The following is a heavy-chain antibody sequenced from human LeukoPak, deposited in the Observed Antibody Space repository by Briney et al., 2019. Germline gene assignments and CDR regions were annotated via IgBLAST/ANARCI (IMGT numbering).Heavy chain of an antibody. CDR2: INQDGSGK. D-gene: IGHD4-17*01. Sequence: TGGSLRLSCAASGFTFSNYWMSWVRQAPGKGLEWVANINQDGSGKHYVDSVKGRFTISRDNAKNSLYLQMNSLRAEDTAVYYCTRYGDWGPFDYWGQGTLVTVSS. J-gene: IGHJ4*02. CDR3: TRYGDWGPFDY. CDR1: GFTFSNYW. V-gene: IGHV3-7*01.